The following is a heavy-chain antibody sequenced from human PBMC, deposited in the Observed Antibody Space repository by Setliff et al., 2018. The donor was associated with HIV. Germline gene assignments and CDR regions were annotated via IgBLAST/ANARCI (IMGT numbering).Heavy chain of an antibody. CDR3: ARTSGARTTDY. CDR1: GYYLTTFW. Sequence: LGESLKISCKGSGYYLTTFWIAWVRQMPGKGLEWMGFIYPGDSHTTYSPSFQGQVTISVDKSISTVYLQWSNLKASDSAMYYCARTSGARTTDYWGQGTLVTVSS. D-gene: IGHD1-1*01. J-gene: IGHJ4*02. V-gene: IGHV5-51*01. CDR2: IYPGDSHT.